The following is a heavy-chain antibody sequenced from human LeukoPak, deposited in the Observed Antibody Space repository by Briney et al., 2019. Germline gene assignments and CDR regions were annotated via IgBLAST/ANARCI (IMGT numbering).Heavy chain of an antibody. J-gene: IGHJ4*02. CDR3: ARGNLSGWYGGYSGNYYPF. D-gene: IGHD1-26*01. V-gene: IGHV1-18*01. CDR2: ISAYNGNT. CDR1: GYTFTSYG. Sequence: ASVKVSCKASGYTFTSYGISWVRQAPGQGLEWMGWISAYNGNTNYAQKLQGRVTMTTDTSTSTAYMELRSLRSEDTAVYYCARGNLSGWYGGYSGNYYPFWGQGTLVTVSS.